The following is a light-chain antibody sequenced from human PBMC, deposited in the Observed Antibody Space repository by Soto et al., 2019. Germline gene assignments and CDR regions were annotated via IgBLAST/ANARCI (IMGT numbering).Light chain of an antibody. J-gene: IGLJ3*02. V-gene: IGLV2-8*01. CDR2: EVT. Sequence: QSALTQPPSASGSPGQSVTISCTGTSSDVGSYNYVSWYQHHPGKAPKLIIYEVTKRPSGVTDRFSGSKSGNTASLTVSGLLAEDEADYYCSSHAGIINVVFGGGTKVTVL. CDR1: SSDVGSYNY. CDR3: SSHAGIINVV.